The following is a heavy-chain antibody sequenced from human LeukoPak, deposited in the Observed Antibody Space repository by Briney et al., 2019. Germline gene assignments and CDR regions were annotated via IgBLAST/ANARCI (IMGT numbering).Heavy chain of an antibody. V-gene: IGHV3-23*01. CDR1: GFTFSSYA. D-gene: IGHD2-2*01. CDR2: IGGSGGST. J-gene: IGHJ4*02. Sequence: GGSLRLSCAASGFTFSSYAMSWVRQAPGKGLEWVSGIGGSGGSTYHADSVKGRFTISRDNSKNTLYLQMNSLRAEDTAVYYCAKDASSRSYFDCWGQGTLVTVSS. CDR3: AKDASSRSYFDC.